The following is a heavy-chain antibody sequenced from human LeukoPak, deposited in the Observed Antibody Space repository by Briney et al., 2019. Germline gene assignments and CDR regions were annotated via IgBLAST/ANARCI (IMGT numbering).Heavy chain of an antibody. CDR2: ISTSGDRT. V-gene: IGHV3-23*01. Sequence: PGGSLTLSCAASGFTFSTYAMTWVRQAPGKGLEWVSGISTSGDRTYYADSVKGRFTISRDNSKNTQYLQMNSLRAEDTAEYYCARSAVGTSCCTAVDYWGQGTLVTVSS. J-gene: IGHJ4*02. D-gene: IGHD1-26*01. CDR1: GFTFSTYA. CDR3: ARSAVGTSCCTAVDY.